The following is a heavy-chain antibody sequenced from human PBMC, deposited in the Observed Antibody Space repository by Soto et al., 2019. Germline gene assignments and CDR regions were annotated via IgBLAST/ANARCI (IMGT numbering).Heavy chain of an antibody. CDR3: ARDRGGGALDY. D-gene: IGHD3-10*01. CDR2: VSSDSAYI. J-gene: IGHJ4*02. V-gene: IGHV3-21*01. Sequence: EVQLVESGGGLVKPGVSLRLSCTASGFTFSRSAMNWVCQAPGKGLEWVSSVSSDSAYIYYADSVKGRFTISRDNAENSLYLQMNNLRDEDTAVYYWARDRGGGALDYWGQGTLVTVSS. CDR1: GFTFSRSA.